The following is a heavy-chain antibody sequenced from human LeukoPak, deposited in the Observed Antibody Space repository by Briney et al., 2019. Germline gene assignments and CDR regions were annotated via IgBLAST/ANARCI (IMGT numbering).Heavy chain of an antibody. D-gene: IGHD6-13*01. J-gene: IGHJ4*02. Sequence: PGGSLRRSCAASGFTVSSYSMNWVRQAPGKGLEWGSSISSSSSYIYYADSVKGRFTISRDNAKNSLYLQMNSLRAEDTAVYYCARGSVAAAALDYWGQGTLVTVSS. CDR3: ARGSVAAAALDY. CDR2: ISSSSSYI. CDR1: GFTVSSYS. V-gene: IGHV3-21*01.